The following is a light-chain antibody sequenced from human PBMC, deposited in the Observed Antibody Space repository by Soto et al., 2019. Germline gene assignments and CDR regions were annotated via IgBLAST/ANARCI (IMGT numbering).Light chain of an antibody. CDR3: QQYYSTPLT. J-gene: IGKJ4*01. Sequence: IVMTQSPDSLAVSLGERATINCKSSQSVLYSSNNKNYLAWYQQKPGKPPKLLIYWASTRESGVPDRFSGSGSGTDFTLTISSLQAEDVAVYYCQQYYSTPLTFGGGTKVEIK. V-gene: IGKV4-1*01. CDR1: QSVLYSSNNKNY. CDR2: WAS.